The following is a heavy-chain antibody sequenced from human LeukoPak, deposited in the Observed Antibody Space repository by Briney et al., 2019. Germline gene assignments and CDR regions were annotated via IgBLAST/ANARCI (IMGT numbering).Heavy chain of an antibody. Sequence: ASVKVSCKASGCTFTSYGISWVRQAPGQGLEWLGWISAYNGNTNYAQKLQGRVTMTTDTSTSTAYMELRSLRSDDTAVYYCARIYSSTYLDYWGQGTLVTVSS. CDR1: GCTFTSYG. J-gene: IGHJ4*02. CDR2: ISAYNGNT. D-gene: IGHD6-13*01. CDR3: ARIYSSTYLDY. V-gene: IGHV1-18*01.